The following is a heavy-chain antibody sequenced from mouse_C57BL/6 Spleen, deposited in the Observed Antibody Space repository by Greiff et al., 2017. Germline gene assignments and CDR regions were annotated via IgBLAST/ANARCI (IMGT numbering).Heavy chain of an antibody. V-gene: IGHV1-47*01. CDR2: FHPYNDDT. D-gene: IGHD1-1*01. Sequence: LEESGAELVKPGASVKMSCKASGYTFTTYPIEWMKQNHGKSLEWIGNFHPYNDDTKYNEKFKGKATLTVEKSSSTVYLELSRLTSDDSAVYYCARTRYGSSSWFAYWGQGTLVTVSA. CDR1: GYTFTTYP. CDR3: ARTRYGSSSWFAY. J-gene: IGHJ3*01.